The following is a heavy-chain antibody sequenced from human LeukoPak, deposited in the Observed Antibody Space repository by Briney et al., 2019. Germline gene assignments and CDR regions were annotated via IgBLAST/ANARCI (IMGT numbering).Heavy chain of an antibody. CDR3: AKGAVVVIDNDAFDI. Sequence: GGSLRLSCAASGFKFDDYAMHWVRQAPGKGLEWVAVISYDGSNKYYADSVKGRFTISRDNSKNTLYLQMNSLRAEDTAVYYCAKGAVVVIDNDAFDIWGQGTMVTVSS. CDR2: ISYDGSNK. V-gene: IGHV3-30*18. CDR1: GFKFDDYA. D-gene: IGHD3-22*01. J-gene: IGHJ3*02.